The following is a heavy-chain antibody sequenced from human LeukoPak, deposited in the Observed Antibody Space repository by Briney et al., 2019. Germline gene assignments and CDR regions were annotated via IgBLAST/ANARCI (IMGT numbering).Heavy chain of an antibody. Sequence: PGGSLRLSCAASGFTFSSSSMNWVRQAPEKGLEWVSYISTSGGTIYYADSVKGRFTISRDNAKNSLYLQMDSLRAEDTAVYYCARGGYDFWSGYYGSPGRLWAQKYYFDYWGQGTLVTVSS. J-gene: IGHJ4*02. D-gene: IGHD3-3*01. CDR3: ARGGYDFWSGYYGSPGRLWAQKYYFDY. CDR1: GFTFSSSS. CDR2: ISTSGGTI. V-gene: IGHV3-48*01.